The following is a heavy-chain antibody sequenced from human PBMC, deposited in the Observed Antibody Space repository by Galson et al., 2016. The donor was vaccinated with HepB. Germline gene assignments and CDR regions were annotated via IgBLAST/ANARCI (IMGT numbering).Heavy chain of an antibody. Sequence: SLRLSCAASGFAFDDYWMSWVRQGPVKGLEWVANIHKDGNTEAYVGSVQGQFTISRDNAERSVSLQMDGLRPEDTAVYYCVRAVRTDYSGSWWDSWGQGTLVTVSS. D-gene: IGHD6-13*01. CDR2: IHKDGNTE. CDR1: GFAFDDYW. J-gene: IGHJ5*01. V-gene: IGHV3-7*03. CDR3: VRAVRTDYSGSWWDS.